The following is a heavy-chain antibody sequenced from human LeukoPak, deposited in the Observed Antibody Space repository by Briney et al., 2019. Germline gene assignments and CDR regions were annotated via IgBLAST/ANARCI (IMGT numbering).Heavy chain of an antibody. CDR2: IKGDERST. V-gene: IGHV3-74*01. CDR3: ARSLSGKALGAFDI. CDR1: GFTFSSYW. D-gene: IGHD6-25*01. J-gene: IGHJ3*02. Sequence: PGGSLRLSCAASGFTFSSYWLHWVRQAPGKGLVWVSRIKGDERSTNYADSVKGRFTISRDNAKNSLYLQMNSLRAEDTAVYYCARSLSGKALGAFDIWGQGTMVTVSS.